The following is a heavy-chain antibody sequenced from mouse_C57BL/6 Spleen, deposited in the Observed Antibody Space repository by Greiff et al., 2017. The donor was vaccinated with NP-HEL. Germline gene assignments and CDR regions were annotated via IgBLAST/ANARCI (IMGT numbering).Heavy chain of an antibody. D-gene: IGHD2-4*01. Sequence: QVQLKQPGAELVKPGASVKLSCKASGYTFTSYWMHWVKQRPGRGLEWIGRIDPNSGGTKYNEKFKSKATLTVDKPSSTAYMQLSSLTSEDSAVYYCARSPYDYDGDFDDWGQGTTLTVSS. CDR1: GYTFTSYW. CDR3: ARSPYDYDGDFDD. J-gene: IGHJ2*01. V-gene: IGHV1-72*01. CDR2: IDPNSGGT.